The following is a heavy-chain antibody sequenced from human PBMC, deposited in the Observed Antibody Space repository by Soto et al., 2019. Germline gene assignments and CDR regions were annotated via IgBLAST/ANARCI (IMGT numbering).Heavy chain of an antibody. V-gene: IGHV5-51*01. D-gene: IGHD3-10*01. J-gene: IGHJ6*02. Sequence: GESLKISCKGSGYSFTSYWIGWVRQMPGKGLEWMGIIYPGDSDTRYSPSFQGQVTISADKSISTAYLQWSSLKASDTAMYYCARSHSGRHAHYYYYGMDVWGQGTTVTVSS. CDR1: GYSFTSYW. CDR3: ARSHSGRHAHYYYYGMDV. CDR2: IYPGDSDT.